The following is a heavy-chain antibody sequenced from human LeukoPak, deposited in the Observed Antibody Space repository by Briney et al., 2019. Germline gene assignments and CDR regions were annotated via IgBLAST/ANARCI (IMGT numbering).Heavy chain of an antibody. CDR1: GGSFSGYY. J-gene: IGHJ4*02. CDR3: ARSSDTSGYYYYFDY. CDR2: INHSGST. Sequence: PSETLSLTCAVYGGSFSGYYWSWIRQPPGKGLEWIGEINHSGSTNYNPSLKSRVTISVDTSKNQFSLKLSSVTAADTAVYYCARSSDTSGYYYYFDYWGQGTLVTVSS. D-gene: IGHD3-22*01. V-gene: IGHV4-34*01.